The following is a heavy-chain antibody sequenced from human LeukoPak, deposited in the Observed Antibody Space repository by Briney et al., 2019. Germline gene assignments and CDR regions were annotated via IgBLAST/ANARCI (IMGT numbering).Heavy chain of an antibody. CDR3: ARKYSGFDY. V-gene: IGHV3-23*01. CDR2: IYGNGATT. J-gene: IGHJ4*02. D-gene: IGHD5-12*01. CDR1: GFTFSSYA. Sequence: GGSPRLSCAVSGFTFSSYALNWVRQAPGKGLEWVSIIYGNGATTDYADSVKGRFTISRDDSKNTLYLQMNSLRAEDTAVYYCARKYSGFDYWGQGTLVTVSS.